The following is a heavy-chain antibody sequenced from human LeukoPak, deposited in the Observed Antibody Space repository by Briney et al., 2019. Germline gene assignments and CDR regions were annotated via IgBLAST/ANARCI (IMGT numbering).Heavy chain of an antibody. Sequence: GGSLRLSCAASGFTFNDYGMSWVRQAPGKGLEWVSGISGSGGDTYYADSVKGRFTISRDNSKNTVHLQMNSLRAEDMALYYCAKDAFDIWGQGTMVTVSS. V-gene: IGHV3-23*01. CDR1: GFTFNDYG. CDR3: AKDAFDI. CDR2: ISGSGGDT. J-gene: IGHJ3*02.